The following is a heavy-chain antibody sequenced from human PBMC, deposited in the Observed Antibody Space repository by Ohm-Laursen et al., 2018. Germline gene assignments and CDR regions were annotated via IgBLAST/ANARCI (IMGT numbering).Heavy chain of an antibody. J-gene: IGHJ4*02. CDR2: INPNSGGT. CDR3: ASPYDSSGYYYVY. Sequence: GSSVKVSCKASGYTFTGYYMHWVRQAPGQGPEWMGWINPNSGGTNNAQKFQGRVTMTRDTSISTAYMELSRLRSDDTAVYYCASPYDSSGYYYVYWGQGTLVTVSS. CDR1: GYTFTGYY. D-gene: IGHD3-22*01. V-gene: IGHV1-2*02.